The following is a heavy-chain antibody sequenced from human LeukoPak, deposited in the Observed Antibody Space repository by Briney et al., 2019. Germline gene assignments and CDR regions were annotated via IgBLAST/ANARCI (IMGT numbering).Heavy chain of an antibody. CDR3: AKLAPYDYVWGSYRWEGNYFDY. D-gene: IGHD3-16*02. Sequence: GGSLRLSCAASGFTFSTYDMTWVRQAPGKGLEWVSAISTGGTYTFYADSVKGRLTISRDQSKHTVVLQMNSLRAEDTAVYYCAKLAPYDYVWGSYRWEGNYFDYWGQGTLVTVSS. V-gene: IGHV3-23*01. J-gene: IGHJ4*02. CDR1: GFTFSTYD. CDR2: ISTGGTYT.